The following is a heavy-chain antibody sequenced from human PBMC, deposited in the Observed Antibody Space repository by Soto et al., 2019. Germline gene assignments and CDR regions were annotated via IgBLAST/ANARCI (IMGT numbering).Heavy chain of an antibody. J-gene: IGHJ3*02. V-gene: IGHV1-2*04. Sequence: GASVKVSCKASGYTFTGYYMHWVRQAPGQGLEWMGWINPNSGGTNYAQKFQGWVTMTRDTSISTAYMELSRLRSDDTAVYYCAREGYYDSSGYYPHDAFDIWGQGTMVT. CDR3: AREGYYDSSGYYPHDAFDI. CDR1: GYTFTGYY. CDR2: INPNSGGT. D-gene: IGHD3-22*01.